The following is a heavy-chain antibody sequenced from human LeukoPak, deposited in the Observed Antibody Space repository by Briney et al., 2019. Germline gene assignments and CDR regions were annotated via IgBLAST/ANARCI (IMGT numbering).Heavy chain of an antibody. D-gene: IGHD5-24*01. CDR3: ARSIGDGYNFDY. CDR2: IYYSGST. Sequence: PSETLSLTCTVSGGSISSGGYYWGWIRQPPGKGLEWIGSIYYSGSTYYNPSLKSRVTISVDTSKNQFSLKLSSVTAADTAVYYCARSIGDGYNFDYWGQGTLVTVSS. J-gene: IGHJ4*02. CDR1: GGSISSGGYY. V-gene: IGHV4-39*07.